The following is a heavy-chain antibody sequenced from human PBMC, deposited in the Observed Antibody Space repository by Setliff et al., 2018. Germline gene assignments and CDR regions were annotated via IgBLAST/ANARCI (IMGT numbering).Heavy chain of an antibody. J-gene: IGHJ3*02. Sequence: GKSLKISCAASGFTFSSYWMSWVRQAPGKGLEWVANIKQDGSDKYYVDSVKGRFTISRYNAKNSLSLQMNSLRAEDTAVYYCVRARTTNYDFWSGLNAFDIWGQGTMVTVSS. CDR3: VRARTTNYDFWSGLNAFDI. CDR2: IKQDGSDK. D-gene: IGHD3-3*01. V-gene: IGHV3-7*03. CDR1: GFTFSSYW.